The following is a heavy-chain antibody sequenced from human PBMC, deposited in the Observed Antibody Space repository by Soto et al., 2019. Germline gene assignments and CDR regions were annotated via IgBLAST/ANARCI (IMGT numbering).Heavy chain of an antibody. CDR1: GGSISSYY. V-gene: IGHV4-59*01. J-gene: IGHJ4*02. Sequence: ADTRSLTCTVSGGSISSYYWSWIRQPPGKGLEWIGYIYYSGSTNYNPSLKSRVTISVDTSKNQFSLKLSSVTAADTAVYYCARVGAPVDYWGQGTLVTVSS. CDR3: ARVGAPVDY. CDR2: IYYSGST.